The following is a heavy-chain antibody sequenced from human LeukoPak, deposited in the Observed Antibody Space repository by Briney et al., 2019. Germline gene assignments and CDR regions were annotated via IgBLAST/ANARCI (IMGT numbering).Heavy chain of an antibody. J-gene: IGHJ4*02. V-gene: IGHV4-30-2*01. D-gene: IGHD1-26*01. CDR1: GGSISSGGYY. CDR2: IYHSGST. CDR3: ARASSGTFLFGPLDY. Sequence: PSETLSLTCTVSGGSISSGGYYWSWIRQPPGKGLEWIGYIYHSGSTYYNPSLKSRVTISVDTSRNHFSLKLTSVTAADTAVYFCARASSGTFLFGPLDYWGQGNLVTVSS.